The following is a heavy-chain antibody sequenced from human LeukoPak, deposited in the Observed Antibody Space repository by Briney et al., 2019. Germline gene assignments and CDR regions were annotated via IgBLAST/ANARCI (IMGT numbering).Heavy chain of an antibody. CDR2: FDPEDGET. Sequence: ASVKISCKVSGYTLTELSMHWVRQAPGKGLEWMGGFDPEDGETIYAQKFQGRVTMTEDTSTDTAYMELSSLSSEDTAVYYCAKGYNYGSWRVDYWGQGTLVTVSS. V-gene: IGHV1-24*01. CDR1: GYTLTELS. CDR3: AKGYNYGSWRVDY. D-gene: IGHD3-10*01. J-gene: IGHJ4*02.